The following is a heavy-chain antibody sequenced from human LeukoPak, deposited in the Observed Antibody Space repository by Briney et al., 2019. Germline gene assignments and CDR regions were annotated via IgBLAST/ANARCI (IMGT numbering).Heavy chain of an antibody. Sequence: GGSLRLSCAASGFSVSNTYMSWVRQVPGKGLEWVSIYSGGNTYYADSVKGRFTISRDNSKNTLYLQMNRLRPEDTAVYYCARGTVTAPDYWGQGTLVTVSS. D-gene: IGHD2-21*02. CDR3: ARGTVTAPDY. J-gene: IGHJ4*02. CDR2: IYSGGNT. V-gene: IGHV3-53*01. CDR1: GFSVSNTY.